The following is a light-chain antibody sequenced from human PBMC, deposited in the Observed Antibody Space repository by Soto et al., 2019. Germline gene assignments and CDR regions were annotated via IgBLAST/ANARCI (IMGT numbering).Light chain of an antibody. J-gene: IGKJ1*01. CDR3: LQHNSYPRT. Sequence: DIQMTQSPSSLSASVGDRVTITCLASQGIGNDLGWYQQKPGKAPKRLIYAASSLQSGVPSRFSGSGSGTEFTLTISSLQPEDFATYYCLQHNSYPRTFGQGTKVDI. CDR1: QGIGND. V-gene: IGKV1-17*01. CDR2: AAS.